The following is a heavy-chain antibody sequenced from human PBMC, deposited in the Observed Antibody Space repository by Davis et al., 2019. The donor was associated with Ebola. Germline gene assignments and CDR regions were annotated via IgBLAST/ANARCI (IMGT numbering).Heavy chain of an antibody. Sequence: GESLKISCAASGFTFSSYSMNWVRQAPGKGLEWVANIKQDGSEKYYVDSVKGRFTISRDNAKNSLYLQMNSLRAEDTAVYYCANTPRGLLSGWGQGTLVTVSS. CDR1: GFTFSSYS. CDR3: ANTPRGLLSG. CDR2: IKQDGSEK. J-gene: IGHJ4*02. V-gene: IGHV3-7*01. D-gene: IGHD1-26*01.